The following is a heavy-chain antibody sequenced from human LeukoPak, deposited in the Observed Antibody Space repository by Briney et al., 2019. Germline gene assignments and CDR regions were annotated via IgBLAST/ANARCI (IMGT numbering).Heavy chain of an antibody. J-gene: IGHJ4*02. D-gene: IGHD3-22*01. CDR1: GGSISSYY. Sequence: PSETLSLTCTVSGGSISSYYWSWIRQPAGKGLEWIGRIYTSGSTNYNPSLKSRVTMSVDTSKNQFSLKLSSVTAADTAVYYCVRDRVYYYDRYYFDYWGQGTLVTVSS. CDR2: IYTSGST. CDR3: VRDRVYYYDRYYFDY. V-gene: IGHV4-4*07.